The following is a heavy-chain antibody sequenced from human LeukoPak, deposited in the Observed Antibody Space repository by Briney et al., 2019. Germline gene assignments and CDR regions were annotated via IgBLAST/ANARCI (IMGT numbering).Heavy chain of an antibody. CDR3: ARTVAGGAAAGTVDY. Sequence: GGSLRLSCAASGFTFSSYSMNWVRQAPGKGLEWVSSISSSSSYIYYADSVKGRFTISRDNAKNSLYLQMNSLRAEDTAVYYCARTVAGGAAAGTVDYWGQGTLVTVSS. J-gene: IGHJ4*02. V-gene: IGHV3-21*01. CDR2: ISSSSSYI. D-gene: IGHD6-13*01. CDR1: GFTFSSYS.